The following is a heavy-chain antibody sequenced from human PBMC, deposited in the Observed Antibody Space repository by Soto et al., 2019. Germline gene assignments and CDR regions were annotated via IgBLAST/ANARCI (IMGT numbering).Heavy chain of an antibody. CDR2: IKSKTDGGTT. CDR1: GFTFSNAW. Sequence: GGSLRLSCAASGFTFSNAWMSWVRQAPGKGLEWVGRIKSKTDGGTTDYAAPVKGRFTISRDDSKNTLYLQMNSLKTEDTAVYYCTTDQPPPRDRYDLADAFDIWGQGTMVTVSS. D-gene: IGHD3-16*01. CDR3: TTDQPPPRDRYDLADAFDI. V-gene: IGHV3-15*01. J-gene: IGHJ3*02.